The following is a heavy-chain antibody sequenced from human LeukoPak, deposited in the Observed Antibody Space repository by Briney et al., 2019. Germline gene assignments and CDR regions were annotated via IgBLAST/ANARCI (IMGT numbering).Heavy chain of an antibody. CDR3: ARGTHSGWYGSG. CDR1: GFTFSSYA. Sequence: GGSLRLSCAASGFTFSSYAMSWVRQAPGKGLEWVSGISGSGGSTYYADSVKGRFTISRDNSKNTLYLQMNSLRAEDTAVYYCARGTHSGWYGSGWGQGTLVTVSS. V-gene: IGHV3-23*01. D-gene: IGHD6-19*01. CDR2: ISGSGGST. J-gene: IGHJ4*02.